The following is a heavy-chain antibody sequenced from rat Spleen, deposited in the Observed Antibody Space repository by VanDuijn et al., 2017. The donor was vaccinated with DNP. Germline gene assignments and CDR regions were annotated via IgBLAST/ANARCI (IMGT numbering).Heavy chain of an antibody. D-gene: IGHD1-4*01. CDR2: ISYDGSST. CDR3: ASRPPPTRGPFDY. CDR1: GFTFSDYY. Sequence: EVLLVESDGGLVQPGRSLKLSCAVSGFTFSDYYMAWVRQAPAKGLEWVATISYDGSSTYYRDSVKGRFTISRDNAKSTLYLQMDSLRSEDTATYYCASRPPPTRGPFDYWGQGTLVTVSS. J-gene: IGHJ3*01. V-gene: IGHV5-29*01.